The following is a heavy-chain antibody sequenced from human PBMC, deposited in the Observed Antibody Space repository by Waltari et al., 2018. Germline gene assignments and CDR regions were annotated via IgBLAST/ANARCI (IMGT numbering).Heavy chain of an antibody. Sequence: EVQLVESGGGLVQPGGSLRVSCVASGFTFSSYNMNWVRQAPGKGLEWVSYISSRSGTRFDADSVKGRFTISRDNAKNSLYLQMNSLRAEDTAVYYCARHEYGGNGFDYWGQGTLVTVSS. V-gene: IGHV3-48*01. CDR3: ARHEYGGNGFDY. J-gene: IGHJ4*02. D-gene: IGHD2-15*01. CDR1: GFTFSSYN. CDR2: ISSRSGTR.